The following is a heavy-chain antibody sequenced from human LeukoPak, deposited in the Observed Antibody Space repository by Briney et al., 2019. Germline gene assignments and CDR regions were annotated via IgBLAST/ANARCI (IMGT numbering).Heavy chain of an antibody. D-gene: IGHD3-10*01. CDR3: ARDRVVRGVSRYFDY. CDR1: GFTFSSYA. J-gene: IGHJ4*02. CDR2: ISYDGSNK. V-gene: IGHV3-30*04. Sequence: PGGSLRLSCAASGFTFSSYAMHWVRQAPGKGLEWVAVISYDGSNKYYADSVKGRFTISRDNSKNTLYLQMNSLRAEDTAVYYCARDRVVRGVSRYFDYWGQGTLVTVSS.